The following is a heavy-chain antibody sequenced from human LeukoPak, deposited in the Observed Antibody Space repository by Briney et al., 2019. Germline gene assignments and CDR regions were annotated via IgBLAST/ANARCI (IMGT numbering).Heavy chain of an antibody. CDR1: GFTFSDYY. V-gene: IGHV3-11*01. J-gene: IGHJ6*02. CDR3: ARGEEPQGYYYYYGMDV. Sequence: GGSLRLSCAASGFTFSDYYMSWLRQAPGKGLEWVSYISSSGSTIYYADSVKGRFTISRDNAKNSLYLQMNSLRAEDTAVYYCARGEEPQGYYYYYGMDVWGQGTTVTVSS. CDR2: ISSSGSTI.